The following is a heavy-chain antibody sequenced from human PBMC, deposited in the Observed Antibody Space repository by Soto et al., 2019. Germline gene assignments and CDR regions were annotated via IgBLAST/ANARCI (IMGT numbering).Heavy chain of an antibody. CDR1: GFTFSSYA. V-gene: IGHV3-23*01. CDR2: ISGSGGST. D-gene: IGHD2-2*01. CDR3: ARAGPYCSSTSCAPY. Sequence: PGGSLRLSCAASGFTFSSYAMSWVRQAPGKGLEWVSAISGSGGSTYYADSVKGRFTISRDNSKNTLYLQMNSLRAEDTAVYYCARAGPYCSSTSCAPYWGQGTLVTVSS. J-gene: IGHJ4*02.